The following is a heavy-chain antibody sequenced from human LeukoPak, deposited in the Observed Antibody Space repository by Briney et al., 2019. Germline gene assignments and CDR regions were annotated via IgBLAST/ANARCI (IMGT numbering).Heavy chain of an antibody. J-gene: IGHJ3*02. Sequence: GGSLRLSCAPSGLTLSSNYMSWVRQAPGGGVEWVSVIYSGGSTFYADSMKGRFTISRDNSKKTLYLQVNSLRGGDTAMYYCARNILFAFDIWGQGTMVTVSS. V-gene: IGHV3-53*01. CDR2: IYSGGST. CDR1: GLTLSSNY. CDR3: ARNILFAFDI.